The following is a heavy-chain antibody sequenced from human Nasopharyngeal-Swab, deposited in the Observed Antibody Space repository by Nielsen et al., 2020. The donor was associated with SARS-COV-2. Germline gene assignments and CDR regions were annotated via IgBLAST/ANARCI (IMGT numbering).Heavy chain of an antibody. CDR2: ISGDGDSA. CDR1: GFIFEDYA. J-gene: IGHJ3*01. Sequence: GESLKISCVASGFIFEDYAMHWVRQAPGKGLEWVSLISGDGDSASYRDSVKGRFTISRENNKTSLYLQMNSLTVEDTALYYCAKPFWSGYYSGDSFDFWGQGTMVTVSS. V-gene: IGHV3-43*02. D-gene: IGHD3-3*01. CDR3: AKPFWSGYYSGDSFDF.